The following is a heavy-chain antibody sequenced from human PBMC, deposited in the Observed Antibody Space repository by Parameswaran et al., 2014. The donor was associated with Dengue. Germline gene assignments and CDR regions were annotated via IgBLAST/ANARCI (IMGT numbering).Heavy chain of an antibody. V-gene: IGHV1-24*01. Sequence: WVRQAPGQGLEWMGGFDPEDGETIYAQKFQGRVTMTEDTSTDTAYMELSSLRSEDTAVYYCATDITLWFGELDPHWGQGTLVTVSS. D-gene: IGHD3-10*01. CDR3: ATDITLWFGELDPH. J-gene: IGHJ4*02. CDR2: FDPEDGET.